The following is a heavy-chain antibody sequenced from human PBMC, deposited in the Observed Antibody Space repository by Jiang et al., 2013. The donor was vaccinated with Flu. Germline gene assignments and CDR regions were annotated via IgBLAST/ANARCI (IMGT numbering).Heavy chain of an antibody. CDR2: IDWDNDE. D-gene: IGHD3-10*01. V-gene: IGHV2-70*16. CDR3: ARTRFGESLGVWFDS. CDR1: VRSLSTSGSV. Sequence: TLTSLLLWVRSLSTSGSVCDLGSVRPHGKALEWLARIDWDNDEFYSPFLKTRLTISKDTSKKQVVLTMANMDPADTATYYCARTRFGESLGVWFDSWGQGTLVTVSS. J-gene: IGHJ5*01.